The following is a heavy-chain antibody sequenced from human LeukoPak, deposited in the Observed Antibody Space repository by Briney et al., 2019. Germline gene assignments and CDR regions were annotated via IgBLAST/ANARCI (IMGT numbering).Heavy chain of an antibody. CDR2: ISYDGSNK. CDR1: GFTFSSYA. J-gene: IGHJ6*03. Sequence: GGSQRLSCAASGFTFSSYAMHWVRQAPGKGLEWVAVISYDGSNKYYADSVKGRFTISRDNSKNTLYLQMNSLRAEDTAVYYCARGPHIVVVPAAIFAYYYYMDVWGKGTTVTVSS. D-gene: IGHD2-2*01. V-gene: IGHV3-30*04. CDR3: ARGPHIVVVPAAIFAYYYYMDV.